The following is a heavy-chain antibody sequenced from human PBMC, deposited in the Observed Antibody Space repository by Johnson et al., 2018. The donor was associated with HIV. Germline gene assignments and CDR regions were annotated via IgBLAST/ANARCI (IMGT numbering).Heavy chain of an antibody. V-gene: IGHV3-30*04. D-gene: IGHD5-24*01. CDR3: ARMAAHVSDF. Sequence: QVQLVESGGGVVQPGRSLRLSCAASGFTFSSYAMHWVRQAPGKGLEWVAVISFDGRNKFYADSVKGRFTISRDNAKNSLYLQMNSLRVEDTAVYYCARMAAHVSDFWGQGTMVTVSS. CDR1: GFTFSSYA. CDR2: ISFDGRNK. J-gene: IGHJ3*01.